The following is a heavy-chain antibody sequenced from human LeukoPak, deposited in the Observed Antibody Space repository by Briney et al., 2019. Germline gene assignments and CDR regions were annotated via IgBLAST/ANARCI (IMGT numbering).Heavy chain of an antibody. CDR1: GFIFSSYA. V-gene: IGHV3-23*01. J-gene: IGHJ4*02. Sequence: GGSLRLSCAASGFIFSSYAMSWVRQAPGKGLEWVSAISGSGGSTYYADSVKGRFTISRDNSKNTLYLQMNSLRAEDTAVYYCAKDQSYSSSWHYFDYWGQGTLVTVSS. CDR2: ISGSGGST. D-gene: IGHD6-13*01. CDR3: AKDQSYSSSWHYFDY.